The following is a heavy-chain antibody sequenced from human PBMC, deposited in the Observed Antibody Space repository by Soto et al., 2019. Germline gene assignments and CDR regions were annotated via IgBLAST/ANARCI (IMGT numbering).Heavy chain of an antibody. CDR1: GGTFSSYA. J-gene: IGHJ5*02. CDR3: ARESSDCSGGSCYSAWFDP. CDR2: IIPIFGTA. D-gene: IGHD2-15*01. Sequence: SVKVSCKASGGTFSSYAISWVRQAPGQGLEWMGGIIPIFGTANYAQKFQGRVTITADESTSTAYMELSSLRSEDTAVYYCARESSDCSGGSCYSAWFDPWGQGTLVTVSS. V-gene: IGHV1-69*13.